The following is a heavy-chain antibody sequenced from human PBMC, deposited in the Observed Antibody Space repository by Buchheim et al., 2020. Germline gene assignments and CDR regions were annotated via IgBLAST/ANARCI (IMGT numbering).Heavy chain of an antibody. CDR1: GYSIISGYN. V-gene: IGHV4-38-2*02. CDR3: ARDRKSYGDYDLDF. D-gene: IGHD4-17*01. Sequence: QVQLRESGPGLVKPSETLSLSCTVSGYSIISGYNWGWVRPPPGKGLEWIASIHESGTIYYNPSLQSRVSFSITTYKNPFSLNLRSVTATDTAVYYCARDRKSYGDYDLDFWGQGT. J-gene: IGHJ4*02. CDR2: IHESGTI.